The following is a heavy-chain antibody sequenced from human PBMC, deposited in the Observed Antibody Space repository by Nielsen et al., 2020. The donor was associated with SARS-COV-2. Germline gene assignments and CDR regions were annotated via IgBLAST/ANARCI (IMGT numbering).Heavy chain of an antibody. Sequence: ASVKVSCKASGYTFTGYYMHWVRQAPGQGLEWMGRINPNSGGTNYAQKFQGRVTMTRDTSISTAYMELSRLRSDDTAVYYCARDRSASPPRPYDYWGQGTLVTVSS. V-gene: IGHV1-2*06. CDR1: GYTFTGYY. CDR2: INPNSGGT. CDR3: ARDRSASPPRPYDY. J-gene: IGHJ4*02.